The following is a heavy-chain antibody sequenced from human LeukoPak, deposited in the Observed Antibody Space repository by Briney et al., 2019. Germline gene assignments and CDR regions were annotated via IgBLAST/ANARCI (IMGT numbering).Heavy chain of an antibody. CDR1: GFTFSVYW. CDR3: VRYYDSAGYYVGRFDY. CDR2: IKQDGSET. D-gene: IGHD3-22*01. J-gene: IGHJ4*02. V-gene: IGHV3-7*01. Sequence: GGSLRLSCAVSGFTFSVYWMSWFRQAPGKGLEWVANIKQDGSETYYVDSVKGRFTISRDNAKNSLYLQMNSLRAEDTAVYYCVRYYDSAGYYVGRFDYWGQGTLVTVSS.